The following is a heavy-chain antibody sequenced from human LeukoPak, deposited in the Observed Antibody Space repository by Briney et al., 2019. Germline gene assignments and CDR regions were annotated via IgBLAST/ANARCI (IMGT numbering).Heavy chain of an antibody. CDR2: IYTSGST. CDR1: GGSISSGSYY. CDR3: ARDTILYSRGFDP. D-gene: IGHD2/OR15-2a*01. J-gene: IGHJ5*02. Sequence: SETLSLTCTVSGGSISSGSYYWSWIRQPAGKGLEWIGRIYTSGSTNYNPSLKSRVTISVDTSKNQFSLKLSSVTAADTAVYYCARDTILYSRGFDPWGQGTLVTVSS. V-gene: IGHV4-61*02.